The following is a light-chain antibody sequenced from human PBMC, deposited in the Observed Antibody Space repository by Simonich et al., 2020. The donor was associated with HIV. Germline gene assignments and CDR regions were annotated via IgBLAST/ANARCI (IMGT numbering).Light chain of an antibody. Sequence: DIVLTQSPDSLAVSLGERATINCKHSQSVLYSSNNKNYFAWYQQKPGQPPKLLIYWASTRESGVPDRFSGSGSGTDFTLTISSLQAEDVAVYYCQQYYSTPLTFGPGTKVKI. J-gene: IGKJ3*01. CDR3: QQYYSTPLT. V-gene: IGKV4-1*01. CDR1: QSVLYSSNNKNY. CDR2: WAS.